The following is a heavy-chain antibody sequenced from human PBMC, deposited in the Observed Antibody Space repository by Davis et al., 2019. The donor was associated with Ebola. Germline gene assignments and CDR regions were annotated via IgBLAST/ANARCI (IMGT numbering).Heavy chain of an antibody. V-gene: IGHV3-23*01. Sequence: GGSLRLSCAASGFTFSSYAMSWVRQAPGKGLEWVSAISGSGGSTYYADSVKGRFTISRDNSKNTLYLQMNSLRAEDTAVYYCAKGSLRFLEWLSEAGDAFDIWGQGTMVTVSS. D-gene: IGHD3-3*01. CDR3: AKGSLRFLEWLSEAGDAFDI. J-gene: IGHJ3*02. CDR2: ISGSGGST. CDR1: GFTFSSYA.